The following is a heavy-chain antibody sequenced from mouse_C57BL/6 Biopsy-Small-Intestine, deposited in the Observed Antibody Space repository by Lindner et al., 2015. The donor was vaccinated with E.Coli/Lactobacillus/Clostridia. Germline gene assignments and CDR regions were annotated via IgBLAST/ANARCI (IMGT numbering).Heavy chain of an antibody. CDR3: AGDWYTSGWFSFNY. CDR1: GGPSNSYS. D-gene: IGHD1-1*02. J-gene: IGHJ4*01. V-gene: IGHV1-55*01. CDR2: FYPGPGTP. Sequence: SVKVSCKASGGPSNSYSFSWVRQAPGQGLEWVGGFYPGPGTPNVARKFQGRVTITADESVSTGYLEMSSLRSDDTAVYYCAGDWYTSGWFSFNYWGQGTTVTVSS.